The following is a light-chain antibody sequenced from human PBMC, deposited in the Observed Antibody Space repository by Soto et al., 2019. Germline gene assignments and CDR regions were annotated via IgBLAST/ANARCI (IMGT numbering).Light chain of an antibody. J-gene: IGKJ1*01. V-gene: IGKV2-30*02. CDR2: KVS. CDR1: QSLLHSDGNTY. Sequence: DVVMTQSPLSLPVTLGQPASITCRSSQSLLHSDGNTYLSWFQQRPGQSPRRLIYKVSIRDSGVPDRFSGSGSGTDFTLKITRVEAEDVRVYYCMQGTYWPPRPFGQGTKVEIK. CDR3: MQGTYWPPRP.